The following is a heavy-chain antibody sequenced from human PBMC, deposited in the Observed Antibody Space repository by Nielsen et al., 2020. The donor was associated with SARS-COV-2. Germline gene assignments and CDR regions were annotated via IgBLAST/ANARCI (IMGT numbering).Heavy chain of an antibody. V-gene: IGHV4-39*07. CDR3: ARVQYMATVTTYFDY. CDR2: IYYSGST. D-gene: IGHD4-17*01. CDR1: GGSISSSSYF. J-gene: IGHJ4*02. Sequence: GSLRLSCTVSGGSISSSSYFRGWIRQPPGKGLEWIGSIYYSGSTYYNPSLKSRVTMSADTSKNQFSLKLSSVTAADTAVYYCARVQYMATVTTYFDYWGQGTLVTVSS.